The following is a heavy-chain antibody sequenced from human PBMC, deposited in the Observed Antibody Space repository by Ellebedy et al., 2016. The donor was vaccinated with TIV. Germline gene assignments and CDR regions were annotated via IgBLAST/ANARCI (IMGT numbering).Heavy chain of an antibody. CDR3: ARERWLQRSQMGFDY. Sequence: SGPTLVKPTQTLTLTCTFSGFSLNTSGMCVTWIRQPPGKALEWLARIDWDDDKYYSTSLKTRLTISQDTSKNQVVLTMTNMDPVDTAIYYCARERWLQRSQMGFDYWGQGTLVTVSS. V-gene: IGHV2-70*11. CDR2: IDWDDDK. J-gene: IGHJ4*02. D-gene: IGHD5-24*01. CDR1: GFSLNTSGMC.